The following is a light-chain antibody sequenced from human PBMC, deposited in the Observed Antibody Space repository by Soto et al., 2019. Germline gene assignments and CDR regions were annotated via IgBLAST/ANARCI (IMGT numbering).Light chain of an antibody. J-gene: IGKJ2*01. CDR2: DAS. CDR1: QSIDNC. Sequence: DIQMTQSPSPLSASIGDRVTITCRASQSIDNCLAWYQQKPWKAPQLRISDASRVQTGVPSRFTASGSGTEFTLTINTLQADDSATYFCQHYNGYPYTFGPGTKVEIK. CDR3: QHYNGYPYT. V-gene: IGKV1-5*01.